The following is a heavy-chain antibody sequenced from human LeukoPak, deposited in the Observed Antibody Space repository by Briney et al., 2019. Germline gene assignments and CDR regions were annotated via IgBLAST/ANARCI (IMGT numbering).Heavy chain of an antibody. CDR2: ISGSGGST. J-gene: IGHJ4*02. CDR1: GFTFSSYG. V-gene: IGHV3-23*01. D-gene: IGHD3-22*01. Sequence: GGSLRLSCAASGFTFSSYGMSWVRKPQGKGLEWVSAISGSGGSTYYADSVKGRFTISRDDAKNSLYLQMNSLRAEDTAVYYCAKEQMTYYYDSSGYYYNYWGQGTLVTVSS. CDR3: AKEQMTYYYDSSGYYYNY.